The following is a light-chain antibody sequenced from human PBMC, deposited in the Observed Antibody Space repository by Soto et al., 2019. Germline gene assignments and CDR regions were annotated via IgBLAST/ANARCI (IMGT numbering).Light chain of an antibody. J-gene: IGKJ1*01. V-gene: IGKV3-15*01. CDR1: QSVSSS. CDR2: GSS. CDR3: QQYYNWRPR. Sequence: EVVMMQSPATLSVSPGDTATLSCRASQSVSSSLAWYQQKPGQPPRLLIYGSSTRATGVPARFSGSGSGTEFTLTISRLQSEDFAVYYCQQYYNWRPRFGQGTKVEIK.